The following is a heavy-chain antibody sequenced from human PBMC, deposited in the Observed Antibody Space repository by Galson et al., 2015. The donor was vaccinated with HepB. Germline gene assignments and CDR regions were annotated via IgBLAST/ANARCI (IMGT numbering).Heavy chain of an antibody. D-gene: IGHD1-26*01. J-gene: IGHJ5*02. Sequence: SVKVSCKASGYTFTGYYMHWVRQAPGQGLEWMGWINPNSGGTNYAQKFQGWVTMTRDTSISTAYMELSRLRSDDTAVYYCARDSYSGSPHNVDNWFDPWGQGTLVTVSS. CDR2: INPNSGGT. CDR1: GYTFTGYY. V-gene: IGHV1-2*04. CDR3: ARDSYSGSPHNVDNWFDP.